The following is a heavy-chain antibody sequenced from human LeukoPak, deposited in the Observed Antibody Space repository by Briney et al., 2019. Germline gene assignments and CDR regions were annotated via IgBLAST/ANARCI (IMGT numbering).Heavy chain of an antibody. J-gene: IGHJ5*02. CDR3: ATILGYCSSTSCRNWFDP. Sequence: ASVKVSCKVSGYTLTELSMHWVRQAPGKGLEWMGGFDPEDGETIYAQKFQGRVTMTEDTSTDTAYMELSSLRSEDTAVYYCATILGYCSSTSCRNWFDPWGQGTLVTVSS. CDR2: FDPEDGET. CDR1: GYTLTELS. D-gene: IGHD2-2*01. V-gene: IGHV1-24*01.